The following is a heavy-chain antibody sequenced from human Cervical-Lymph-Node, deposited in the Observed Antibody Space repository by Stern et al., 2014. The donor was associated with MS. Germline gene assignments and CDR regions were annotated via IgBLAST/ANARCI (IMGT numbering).Heavy chain of an antibody. J-gene: IGHJ4*02. V-gene: IGHV3-7*01. CDR3: ARGHDYFGP. CDR2: IKQDGSEK. CDR1: GLSFSDYW. Sequence: EVQLVESGGGLAQPGGSLRLSCAASGLSFSDYWMSWVRQAPGKGLEWVAYIKQDGSEKYYLDSVKGRFTISRDNTKNSLSLQMNSLRAEDTAFYYCARGHDYFGPWGQGTLVTVSS.